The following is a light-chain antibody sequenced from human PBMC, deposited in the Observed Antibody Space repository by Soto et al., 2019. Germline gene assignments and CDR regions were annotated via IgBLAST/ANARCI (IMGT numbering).Light chain of an antibody. CDR1: QSINTF. Sequence: LTHSPSTLSVSPLESVTLSCRASQSINTFLAWYQQKPGQAPRLLIYGASTRATGIPARFSGSGSGTEFTLTISSLQSEDFAVYYCQQYNNWPRTFGQGTKVDIK. V-gene: IGKV3-15*01. J-gene: IGKJ1*01. CDR2: GAS. CDR3: QQYNNWPRT.